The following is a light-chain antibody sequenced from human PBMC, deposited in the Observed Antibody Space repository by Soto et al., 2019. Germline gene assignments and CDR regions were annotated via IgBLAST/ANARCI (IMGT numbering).Light chain of an antibody. Sequence: EILLTQSPGILSSSPGERATLSCRASQRISDSYVAWYQHRLGQAPRLLVYAASTRAPGVPDRFSGSGSGTDFTLTISRLEPEDFAVYHCQQYNFFPRTFGGGTKVEIK. CDR1: QRISDSY. J-gene: IGKJ4*01. CDR3: QQYNFFPRT. CDR2: AAS. V-gene: IGKV3-20*01.